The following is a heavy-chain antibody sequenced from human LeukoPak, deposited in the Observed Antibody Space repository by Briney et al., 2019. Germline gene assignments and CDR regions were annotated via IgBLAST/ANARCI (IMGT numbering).Heavy chain of an antibody. D-gene: IGHD3-22*01. CDR2: IKEDGSEK. Sequence: GGSLRLSCAASGFIFEDYGMSWVRQAPGKGLEWVANIKEDGSEKYYVDSVKGRFTISRDNAKNSLYLQMNSLRAEDTAVYYCAREYYYDSSGYYVGAFDIWGQGTMVTVSS. CDR3: AREYYYDSSGYYVGAFDI. J-gene: IGHJ3*02. V-gene: IGHV3-7*01. CDR1: GFIFEDYG.